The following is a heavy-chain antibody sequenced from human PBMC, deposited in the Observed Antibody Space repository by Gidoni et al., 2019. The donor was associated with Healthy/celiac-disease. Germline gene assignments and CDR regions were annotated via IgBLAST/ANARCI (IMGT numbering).Heavy chain of an antibody. Sequence: QVQLVQSGAEVKKPGASVKVSCKASGYTFPSYYMHWVRQAPGQGLEWMGIINPSGGSTSYAQKFQGRVTMTRDTSTSTVYMELSSLRSEDTAVYYCASRWEYYGSGSYPNDAFDIWGQGTMVTVSS. CDR3: ASRWEYYGSGSYPNDAFDI. CDR1: GYTFPSYY. D-gene: IGHD3-10*01. CDR2: INPSGGST. J-gene: IGHJ3*02. V-gene: IGHV1-46*01.